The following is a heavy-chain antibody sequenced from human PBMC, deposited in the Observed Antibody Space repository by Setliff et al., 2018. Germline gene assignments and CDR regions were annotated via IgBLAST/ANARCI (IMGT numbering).Heavy chain of an antibody. D-gene: IGHD2-15*01. Sequence: PGGSLRLSCAGSGFTFSSHSMNWVRQAPGKGLEWISYISSTSGTIYYADSVKGRFIISRDNSKNTLYLQMNSLRAEDTAVYFCAKESGAHYFYYYYMDVWGKGTTVTVSS. CDR2: ISSTSGTI. CDR1: GFTFSSHS. J-gene: IGHJ6*03. CDR3: AKESGAHYFYYYYMDV. V-gene: IGHV3-48*01.